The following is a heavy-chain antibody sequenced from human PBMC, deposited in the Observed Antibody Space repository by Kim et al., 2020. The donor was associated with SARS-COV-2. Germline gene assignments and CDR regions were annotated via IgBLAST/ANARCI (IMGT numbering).Heavy chain of an antibody. CDR2: SP. J-gene: IGHJ2*01. CDR3: ARGYWYFDL. Sequence: SPNFNPSLHSRATITVDTSKCQCTLKLSSVTAADTAVYYCARGYWYFDLWGRGTLVTVSS. V-gene: IGHV4-59*09.